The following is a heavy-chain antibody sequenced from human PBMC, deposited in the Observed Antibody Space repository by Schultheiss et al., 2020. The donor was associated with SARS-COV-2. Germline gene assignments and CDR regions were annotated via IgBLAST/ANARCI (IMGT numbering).Heavy chain of an antibody. CDR1: GFTVSSNY. Sequence: GGSLRLSCAASGFTVSSNYMSWVRQAPGKGLEWVSVIYSGGSTYYADSVKGRFTISRDNAKNTLYLQMNSLRAEDTAVYYCARDFTDSSGWYDYWGQGTLVTVSS. V-gene: IGHV3-66*01. CDR2: IYSGGST. J-gene: IGHJ4*02. D-gene: IGHD6-19*01. CDR3: ARDFTDSSGWYDY.